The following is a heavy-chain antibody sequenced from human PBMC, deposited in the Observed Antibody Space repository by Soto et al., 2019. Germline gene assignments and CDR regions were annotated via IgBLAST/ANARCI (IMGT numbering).Heavy chain of an antibody. J-gene: IGHJ4*02. CDR2: ISGSGGGT. CDR1: GFTFSSYA. D-gene: IGHD1-1*01. Sequence: GGSLRLSCAASGFTFSSYAMSWVRQAPGKGLEWVSSISGSGGGTYYADSVKGRFTFSRDNSKNTLYLQMNSLRAEDTDVYYCAKFGMATTKRSPPYYIDYWGQGALVTVSS. CDR3: AKFGMATTKRSPPYYIDY. V-gene: IGHV3-23*01.